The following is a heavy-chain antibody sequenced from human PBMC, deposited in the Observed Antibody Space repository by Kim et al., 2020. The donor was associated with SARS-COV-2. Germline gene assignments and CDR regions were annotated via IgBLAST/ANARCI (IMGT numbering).Heavy chain of an antibody. V-gene: IGHV3-15*01. CDR1: GFTFSNAW. J-gene: IGHJ4*02. D-gene: IGHD2-2*01. Sequence: GGSLRLSCAASGFTFSNAWMSWVRQAPGKGLEWVGRIKSKTDGGTTDYAAPVKGRFTISRDDSKNTLYLQMNSLKTEDTAVYYCTNIPLFSRVVPAAQLGYWGQGTLVTVSS. CDR3: TNIPLFSRVVPAAQLGY. CDR2: IKSKTDGGTT.